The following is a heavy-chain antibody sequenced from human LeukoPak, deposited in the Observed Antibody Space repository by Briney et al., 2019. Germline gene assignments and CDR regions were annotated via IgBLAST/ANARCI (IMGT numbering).Heavy chain of an antibody. D-gene: IGHD3-10*01. CDR1: GFTFSSYA. Sequence: GGSLRLSCAASGFTFSSYAMHWVRQAPGKGLEWVAVISYDGSNKYYADSVKGRFTISRDNAKNTLYLQMNSLRAEDTAVYYCAKVGRGRFGEFPFDYWGQGTLVTVSS. CDR2: ISYDGSNK. CDR3: AKVGRGRFGEFPFDY. J-gene: IGHJ4*02. V-gene: IGHV3-30*04.